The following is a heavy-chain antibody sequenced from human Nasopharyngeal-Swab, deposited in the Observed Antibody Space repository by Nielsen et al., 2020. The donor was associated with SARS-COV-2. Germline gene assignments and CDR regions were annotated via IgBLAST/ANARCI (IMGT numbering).Heavy chain of an antibody. CDR2: IIPLFEKT. CDR3: AREGEEDDGTGWTRGGYFDP. D-gene: IGHD3/OR15-3a*01. CDR1: GGTFGTYT. V-gene: IGHV1-69*13. J-gene: IGHJ4*02. Sequence: SVKVSCKAPGGTFGTYTISWVRHAPGQGLEWLGGIIPLFEKTDYAQRFQGRVTFTADESTTTAYMELSSLGSEDTAVYYCAREGEEDDGTGWTRGGYFDPWGQGTQVTVTS.